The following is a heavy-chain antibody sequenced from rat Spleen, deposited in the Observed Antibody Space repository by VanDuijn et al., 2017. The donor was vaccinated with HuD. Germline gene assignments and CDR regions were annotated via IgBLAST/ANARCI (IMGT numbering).Heavy chain of an antibody. V-gene: IGHV5S13*01. CDR1: GFTFSNYG. CDR3: ATGVYDGYYHWFAY. D-gene: IGHD1-12*03. Sequence: EVQLVESGGGLVQPGRSLKLSCAASGFTFSNYGMAWVRQTPTKGLEWVASISTGGGNTYYRDSVKGRFTISRDNAKSTLYLQMDSLRSEDTATYYCATGVYDGYYHWFAYWGQGTLVTVSS. CDR2: ISTGGGNT. J-gene: IGHJ3*01.